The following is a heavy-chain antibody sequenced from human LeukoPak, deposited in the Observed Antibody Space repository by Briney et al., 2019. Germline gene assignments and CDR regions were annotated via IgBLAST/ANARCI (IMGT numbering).Heavy chain of an antibody. D-gene: IGHD6-6*01. J-gene: IGHJ3*02. V-gene: IGHV1-18*01. CDR2: VSAYNGAT. CDR1: GYTFTGYA. CDR3: AREEYSSSSGAFDI. Sequence: ASVKVSCKASGYTFTGYAISWVRQAPGQGLEWMGWVSAYNGATNYAQNFQDSVTMTTDTPTTTAYMELRSLRSDDTAVYYCAREEYSSSSGAFDIWGQGTMVTVSS.